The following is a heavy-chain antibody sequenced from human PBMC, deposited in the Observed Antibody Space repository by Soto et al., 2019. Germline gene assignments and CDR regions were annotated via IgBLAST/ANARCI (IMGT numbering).Heavy chain of an antibody. V-gene: IGHV2-5*02. D-gene: IGHD3-3*01. J-gene: IGHJ4*02. Sequence: QITLNESGPTQVKPRQTLTLSCTFSGFSLTTSGVGVGWFRQSPGKAAEGLALIYWDDDKRYSPSLKSRLTITKDTTKNQVVLTMADLDPADTATYYCAHRVLRTVFGLVTTTAIYFDFWGQGTPVAVSS. CDR2: IYWDDDK. CDR3: AHRVLRTVFGLVTTTAIYFDF. CDR1: GFSLTTSGVG.